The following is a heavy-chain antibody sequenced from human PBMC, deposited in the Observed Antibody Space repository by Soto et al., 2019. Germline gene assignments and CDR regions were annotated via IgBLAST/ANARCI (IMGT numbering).Heavy chain of an antibody. D-gene: IGHD2-21*01. CDR2: IYYSGNT. J-gene: IGHJ6*02. CDR1: VGSISSGYYS. CDR3: ASYSLYGMDV. V-gene: IGHV4-30-4*01. Sequence: PSETLCLTCSFSVGSISSGYYSWSWIRQPPGKGLEWIGNIYYSGNTYYNPSLKSRLIISIDTSKKQFSLKVGSVTAADTAVYYCASYSLYGMDVWGQGTTVTVSS.